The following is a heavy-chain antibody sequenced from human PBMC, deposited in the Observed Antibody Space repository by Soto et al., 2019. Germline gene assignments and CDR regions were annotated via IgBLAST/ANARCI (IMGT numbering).Heavy chain of an antibody. J-gene: IGHJ6*02. Sequence: SETLSLTCAVSGGSISSSNWWSWVRQPPGKGLEWIGEIYHSGSTNYNPSLKSRVTISVDKSKNQFSLKLSSVTAADTAVYYCARDQSSSVYYYYGMDVWGQGTTVTVS. D-gene: IGHD6-6*01. V-gene: IGHV4-4*02. CDR2: IYHSGST. CDR1: GGSISSSNW. CDR3: ARDQSSSVYYYYGMDV.